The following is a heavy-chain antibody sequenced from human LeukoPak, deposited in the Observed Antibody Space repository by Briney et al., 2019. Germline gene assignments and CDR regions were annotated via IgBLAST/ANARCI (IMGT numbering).Heavy chain of an antibody. CDR2: ISYDGSNK. V-gene: IGHV3-30*18. J-gene: IGHJ6*02. D-gene: IGHD4-23*01. Sequence: GGALRLSCAASGFTFSSYGMHWVRQAPGKGLEWVAVISYDGSNKYYADSVKCRFTISRDNSKNTLYLQMNSLRAEETAVYYCAKDLIFRVTLLFYYYYGMDVWGQGTTVTVSS. CDR3: AKDLIFRVTLLFYYYYGMDV. CDR1: GFTFSSYG.